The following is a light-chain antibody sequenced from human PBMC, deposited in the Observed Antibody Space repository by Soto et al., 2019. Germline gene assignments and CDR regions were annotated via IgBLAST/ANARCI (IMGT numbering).Light chain of an antibody. CDR1: SSDVGSYNY. V-gene: IGLV2-14*01. CDR2: EVS. J-gene: IGLJ1*01. CDR3: SSYTSSGTPDV. Sequence: QSALTQPASVSGSPGQSITISCTGTSSDVGSYNYVSWYQQYPGKAPKLMIYEVSNRPSGVSNLFSGAKSGNTASLTISGRRAEDEADYYCSSYTSSGTPDVFGTGTKLTVL.